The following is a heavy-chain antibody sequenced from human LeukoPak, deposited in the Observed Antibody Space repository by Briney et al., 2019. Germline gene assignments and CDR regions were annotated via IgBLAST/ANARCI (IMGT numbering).Heavy chain of an antibody. J-gene: IGHJ4*02. V-gene: IGHV4-34*01. CDR2: INHSGST. CDR1: GGSFGGYY. CDR3: ASRPITMAIDY. Sequence: SETLSLTCAVYGGSFGGYYWSWIRQPPGKGLEWIGEINHSGSTNYNPSLKSRVTISVDTSKNQFSLKLSSVTAADTAVYYCASRPITMAIDYWGQGTLVTVSS. D-gene: IGHD3-10*01.